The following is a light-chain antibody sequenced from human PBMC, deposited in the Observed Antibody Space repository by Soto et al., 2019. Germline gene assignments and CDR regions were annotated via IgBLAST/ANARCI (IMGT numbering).Light chain of an antibody. J-gene: IGKJ1*01. CDR3: QHYNIYSEA. CDR1: QTISSW. CDR2: KAS. V-gene: IGKV1-5*03. Sequence: DIQMTKSPATLSGSVRDRVTITCRASQTISSWLAWYQQKPGKAPKLLIYKASTLKSGVPSRFSGSGSGTEFTLTISSLQPDDFATYYCQHYNIYSEAFGQVSKVAI.